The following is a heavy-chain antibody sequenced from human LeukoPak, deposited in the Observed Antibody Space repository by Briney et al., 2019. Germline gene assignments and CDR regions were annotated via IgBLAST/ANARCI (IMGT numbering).Heavy chain of an antibody. CDR3: ARGVPRYSGYDARQGARWFDP. CDR2: IYYSGST. Sequence: PSETLSLTCTVSGGSISSSSYYWGWIRQPPGKGLEWIGSIYYSGSTYYNPSLKSRVTISVDTSKNQFSLKLSSVTAADTAVYYCARGVPRYSGYDARQGARWFDPWGQGTLVTVSS. J-gene: IGHJ5*02. D-gene: IGHD5-12*01. CDR1: GGSISSSSYY. V-gene: IGHV4-39*07.